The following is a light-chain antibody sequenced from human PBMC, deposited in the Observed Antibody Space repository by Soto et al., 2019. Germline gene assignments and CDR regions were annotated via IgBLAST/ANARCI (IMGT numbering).Light chain of an antibody. CDR1: QGIRND. J-gene: IGKJ1*01. V-gene: IGKV1-17*01. Sequence: DIQMTQFPSSLSASVGDRVTITCRASQGIRNDLGWYQQKPGKAPKRLIYAASSLQSGVPSRFSGSGSGTGFPLAISSLQPEDSATFYCLQHSTYPLTFGQGTKVEIK. CDR2: AAS. CDR3: LQHSTYPLT.